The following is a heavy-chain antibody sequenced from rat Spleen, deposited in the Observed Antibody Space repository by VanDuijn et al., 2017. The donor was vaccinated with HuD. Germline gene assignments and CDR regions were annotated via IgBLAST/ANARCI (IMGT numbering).Heavy chain of an antibody. J-gene: IGHJ2*01. CDR3: ARLDYPGITDLDY. Sequence: QLVESGGGLVQPGRSMKLSCAASGFTFSSFPMVWVRQAPTKGLEWVATTSIITGGTYYGDSVKGRFTISRDNAKSTLYLQMDSLRSEDTATYYCARLDYPGITDLDYWGQGVMVTVSS. CDR1: GFTFSSFP. D-gene: IGHD1-4*01. V-gene: IGHV5-46*01. CDR2: TSIITGGT.